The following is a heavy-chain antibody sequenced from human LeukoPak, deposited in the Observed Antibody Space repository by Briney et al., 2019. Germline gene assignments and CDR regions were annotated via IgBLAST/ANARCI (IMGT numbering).Heavy chain of an antibody. CDR2: IYHSGST. J-gene: IGHJ5*02. CDR1: GYPISSGYY. Sequence: KPSETLSLTCAVSGYPISSGYYWGWVRQPPGNGLEWIGTIYHSGSTYYNPSLKSRVTLSVDTSKNQFSLKLTSVTASDTAVYYCARHPRGTNWFDPWGQGPLVTVSS. V-gene: IGHV4-38-2*01. CDR3: ARHPRGTNWFDP.